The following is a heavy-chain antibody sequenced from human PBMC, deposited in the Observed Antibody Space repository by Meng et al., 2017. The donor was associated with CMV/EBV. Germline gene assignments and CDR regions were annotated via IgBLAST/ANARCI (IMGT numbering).Heavy chain of an antibody. J-gene: IGHJ6*02. D-gene: IGHD2-2*01. CDR3: ARDLHDCSSTSCYRYYYYYYGMDI. Sequence: SVTVSCKASGGTFSSYTISWVRQAPGQGLEWMGGIIPILGIANYAQKFQGRVTITADKSTSTAYMELSSLRSEDTAVYYCARDLHDCSSTSCYRYYYYYYGMDIWGQGTTVTVSS. V-gene: IGHV1-69*10. CDR1: GGTFSSYT. CDR2: IIPILGIA.